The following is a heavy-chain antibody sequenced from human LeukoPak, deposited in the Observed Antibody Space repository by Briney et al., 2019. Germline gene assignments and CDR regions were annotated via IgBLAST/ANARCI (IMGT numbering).Heavy chain of an antibody. D-gene: IGHD3-16*01. CDR1: GFTYSSYG. CDR2: ISYDGSNK. V-gene: IGHV3-30*03. Sequence: GGSLRLSCAASGFTYSSYGMHWVRQAPGKGLEWVAVISYDGSNKYYADSVKGRFTISRDNSKNTLYLQMNSLRAEDTAVYYCARGTGMITFGGVDYWGQGTLVTVSS. CDR3: ARGTGMITFGGVDY. J-gene: IGHJ4*02.